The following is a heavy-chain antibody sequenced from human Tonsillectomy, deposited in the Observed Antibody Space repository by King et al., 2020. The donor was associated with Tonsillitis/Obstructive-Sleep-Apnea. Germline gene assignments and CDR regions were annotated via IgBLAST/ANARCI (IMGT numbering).Heavy chain of an antibody. CDR1: GGSISSYY. J-gene: IGHJ4*02. Sequence: MQLQESGPGLVKPSETLSLTCTVSGGSISSYYWSWIRQPPGKGLEWIGYIYYSGSTNYNPSLKSRVPISVDTSKNQFSLKLSSVTAADTAVYYCASALSLSGSYRFDYWGQGTLVTVSS. V-gene: IGHV4-59*01. CDR3: ASALSLSGSYRFDY. D-gene: IGHD1-26*01. CDR2: IYYSGST.